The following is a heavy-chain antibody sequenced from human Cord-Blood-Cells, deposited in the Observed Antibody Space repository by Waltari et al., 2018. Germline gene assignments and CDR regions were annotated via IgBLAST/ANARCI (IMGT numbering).Heavy chain of an antibody. Sequence: QVQLQQWGAGLLKPSETLSLTCAVYGGSFSGYYWSWFSQPPGKGLEWIGEINHSGSTNYNPSLKSRVTISVDTSKNQFSLKLSSVTAADTAVYYCARGRDSSGYYFDYWGQGTLVTVSS. CDR1: GGSFSGYY. V-gene: IGHV4-34*01. CDR2: INHSGST. CDR3: ARGRDSSGYYFDY. J-gene: IGHJ4*02. D-gene: IGHD3-22*01.